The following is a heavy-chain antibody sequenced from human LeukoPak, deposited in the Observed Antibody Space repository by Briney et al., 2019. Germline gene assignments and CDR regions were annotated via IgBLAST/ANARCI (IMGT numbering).Heavy chain of an antibody. CDR2: IYFSGST. Sequence: PSETLSLTCTVSGGSISTYYWSLIRQPPGKGLEWIGYIYFSGSTNYNPSLKSRVTISVDTSKNQFSLKLSSVTAANTAVYYCARVGATAYGLGVWGQGTPVTVSS. J-gene: IGHJ6*02. CDR1: GGSISTYY. CDR3: ARVGATAYGLGV. D-gene: IGHD1-26*01. V-gene: IGHV4-59*01.